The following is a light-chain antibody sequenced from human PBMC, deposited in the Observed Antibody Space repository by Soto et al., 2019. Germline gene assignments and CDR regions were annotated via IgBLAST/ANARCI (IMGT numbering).Light chain of an antibody. V-gene: IGLV2-14*01. CDR1: SSDVGAYNY. Sequence: QSVLTQPASVSGSPGQSITISCTGTSSDVGAYNYVSWYQQHPGKAPKLMIYEVSNRPSGVSNRFSGSKSGNTASLTISGLQAEDEADYHCSSYTTSSTYVFGTGTKSPS. CDR3: SSYTTSSTYV. CDR2: EVS. J-gene: IGLJ1*01.